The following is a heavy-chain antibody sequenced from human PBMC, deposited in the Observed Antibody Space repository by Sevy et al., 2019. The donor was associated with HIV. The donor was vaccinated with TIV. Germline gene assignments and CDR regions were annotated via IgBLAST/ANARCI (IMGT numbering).Heavy chain of an antibody. CDR2: FDPEDGET. CDR3: ATSPDYYDSGSEGFDI. D-gene: IGHD3-22*01. J-gene: IGHJ3*02. Sequence: ASVKVSCKVSGYTLTELSIHWVRQAPGKGLEWMGGFDPEDGETIYAQKFQGRVTMTADTSTDTAYMELRSLRSEDTAADYYATSPDYYDSGSEGFDIWGQGTMVTVSS. V-gene: IGHV1-24*01. CDR1: GYTLTELS.